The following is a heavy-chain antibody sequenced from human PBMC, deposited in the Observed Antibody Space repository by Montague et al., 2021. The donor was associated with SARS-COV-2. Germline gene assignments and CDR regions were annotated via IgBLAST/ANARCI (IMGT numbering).Heavy chain of an antibody. D-gene: IGHD3-22*01. V-gene: IGHV4-39*01. J-gene: IGHJ3*02. CDR1: GGSISSSSYY. CDR3: ARFPTSYYYDSKAAPATPDAFDI. CDR2: IYYSGST. Sequence: SETLSLTCTVSGGSISSSSYYWGWIRQPPGKGLEWIGSIYYSGSTYYNPSLKSRVTISVDTSKNQFSLKLSSVTAAEQAVYYCARFPTSYYYDSKAAPATPDAFDIWGQGTMVTVSS.